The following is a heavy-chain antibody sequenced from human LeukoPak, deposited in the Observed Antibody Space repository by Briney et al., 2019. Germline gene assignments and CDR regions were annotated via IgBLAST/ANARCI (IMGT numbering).Heavy chain of an antibody. D-gene: IGHD7-27*01. V-gene: IGHV6-1*01. J-gene: IGHJ3*02. Sequence: SQTLSLTRAISGDSGSTNKAAWNWIRQSPSRGLEWLGRTYYRSKWYNDYAVSVKSRISINTDTSKNQLSLQLNSVTPADTAVYYCTRDELGGAAFNIWGQGTMVTVSS. CDR2: TYYRSKWYN. CDR3: TRDELGGAAFNI. CDR1: GDSGSTNKAA.